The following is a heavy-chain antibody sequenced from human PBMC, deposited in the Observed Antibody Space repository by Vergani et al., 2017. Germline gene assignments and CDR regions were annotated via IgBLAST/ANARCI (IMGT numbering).Heavy chain of an antibody. CDR3: ARDAGELLPSLAYFDY. J-gene: IGHJ4*02. V-gene: IGHV3-21*01. CDR2: ISSSSRYI. Sequence: EVQLVESGGGLVKPGGSLRLSCAASGFTFSSYSMNWVRQAPGKGLEWVSSISSSSRYIYYADSVKGRFTISRDNAKNSLYLQMNSLRAEDTAVYYCARDAGELLPSLAYFDYWGQGTLVTVSS. CDR1: GFTFSSYS. D-gene: IGHD2-15*01.